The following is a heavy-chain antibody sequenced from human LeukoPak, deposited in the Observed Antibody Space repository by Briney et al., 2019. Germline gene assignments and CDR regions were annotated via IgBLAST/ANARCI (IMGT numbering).Heavy chain of an antibody. CDR2: MNPNSGNT. D-gene: IGHD6-13*01. Sequence: ASVKVSCKASGYTFTSYDINWVRQATGQGLEWMGWMNPNSGNTGYAQKFQGRVTMTRNTSINTAYMELSSLRSEDTAVYYCARGVSRDSSSWYGFNYYYGMDVWGQGTTVTVSS. CDR3: ARGVSRDSSSWYGFNYYYGMDV. J-gene: IGHJ6*02. V-gene: IGHV1-8*01. CDR1: GYTFTSYD.